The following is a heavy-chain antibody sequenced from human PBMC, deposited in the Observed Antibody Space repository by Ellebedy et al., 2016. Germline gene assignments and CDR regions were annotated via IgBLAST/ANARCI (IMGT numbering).Heavy chain of an antibody. V-gene: IGHV3-64D*06. CDR3: MKEGITRVTDFDN. J-gene: IGHJ4*02. CDR2: ILADGYN. CDR1: GFTFSSYA. D-gene: IGHD3-10*01. Sequence: GGSLRLXXSASGFTFSSYAMHWVRQAPGKGLEYVSGILADGYNIYADLVQGRFIVSRDNSKSTLYLQMSSLRPEDTAVYYCMKEGITRVTDFDNWGQGTLVTVSS.